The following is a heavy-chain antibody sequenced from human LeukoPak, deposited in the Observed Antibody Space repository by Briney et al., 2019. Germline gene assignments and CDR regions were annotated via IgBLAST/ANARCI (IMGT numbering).Heavy chain of an antibody. CDR2: INHSGST. CDR1: GGSFSGYY. V-gene: IGHV4-34*01. D-gene: IGHD3-10*01. Sequence: PSETLSLTCAVDGGSFSGYYWSWIRQPPGKGLEWIGEINHSGSTNYNPSLKSRVTISVDTSKNQFSLKLSSVTAADTAVYYCATRYYGSGSWGIYGMDVWGKGTTVTVSS. CDR3: ATRYYGSGSWGIYGMDV. J-gene: IGHJ6*04.